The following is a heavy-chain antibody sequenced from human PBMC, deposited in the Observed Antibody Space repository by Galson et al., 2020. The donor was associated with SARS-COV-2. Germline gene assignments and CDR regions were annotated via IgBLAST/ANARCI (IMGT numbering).Heavy chain of an antibody. Sequence: TGGSLRLSCAASGFTFSSYSMNWVRQAPGKGLEWVSYITRGSDTKYYADSVKGRFTVSRDNAKNSVYLHRNNLRDEDTAVYYCATEAHDYWGHGTLVTVSS. J-gene: IGHJ4*01. CDR3: ATEAHDY. CDR1: GFTFSSYS. CDR2: ITRGSDTK. V-gene: IGHV3-48*02.